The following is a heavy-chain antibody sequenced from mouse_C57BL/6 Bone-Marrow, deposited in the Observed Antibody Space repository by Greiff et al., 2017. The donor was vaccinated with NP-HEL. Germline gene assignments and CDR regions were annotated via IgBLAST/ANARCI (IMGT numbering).Heavy chain of an antibody. CDR3: ARGDYGYYAWFAY. Sequence: QVQLQQPGAELVKPGASVKLSCKASGYTFTSYWMHWVKQRPGQGLEWIGLIHPNSGSTNYNEKFKSKATLTVDKSSSTAYMQLSSLTAEDSAVYYCARGDYGYYAWFAYWGQGTLVTVSA. J-gene: IGHJ3*01. CDR1: GYTFTSYW. CDR2: IHPNSGST. D-gene: IGHD2-3*01. V-gene: IGHV1-64*01.